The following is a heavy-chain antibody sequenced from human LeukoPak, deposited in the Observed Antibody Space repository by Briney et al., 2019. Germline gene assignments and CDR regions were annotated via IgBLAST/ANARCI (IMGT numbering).Heavy chain of an antibody. CDR3: ARHPTALVSYGFDP. J-gene: IGHJ5*02. CDR2: IYYSGRT. D-gene: IGHD5-18*01. CDR1: GGSFSNYY. V-gene: IGHV4-59*08. Sequence: SETLSLTCTVSGGSFSNYYWSWIRQPPGKGLEGIGYIYYSGRTNYKPSLKSGGTISVDTSKNQFSLNLSSVPAADTAVSYCARHPTALVSYGFDPWGQGTLVTVSS.